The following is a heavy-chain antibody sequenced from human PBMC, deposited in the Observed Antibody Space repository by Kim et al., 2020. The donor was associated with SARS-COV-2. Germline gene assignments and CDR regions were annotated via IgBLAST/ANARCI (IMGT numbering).Heavy chain of an antibody. D-gene: IGHD3-22*01. V-gene: IGHV3-30*04. Sequence: GGSLRLSCAASGFTFSSYAMHWVRQAPGKGLEWVAVISYDGSNKYYADSVKGRFTISRDNSKNTLYLQMNSLRAEDTAVYYCARDSDRYYYDSSGYYPDAFDIWGQGTMVTVSS. J-gene: IGHJ3*02. CDR1: GFTFSSYA. CDR3: ARDSDRYYYDSSGYYPDAFDI. CDR2: ISYDGSNK.